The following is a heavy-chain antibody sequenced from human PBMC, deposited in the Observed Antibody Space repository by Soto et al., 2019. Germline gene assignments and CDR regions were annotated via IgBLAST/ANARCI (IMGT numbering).Heavy chain of an antibody. J-gene: IGHJ4*01. D-gene: IGHD1-26*01. CDR1: GFTFSDHY. CDR2: IRNKANSYTT. CDR3: ARDSGKVAYFDY. V-gene: IGHV3-72*01. Sequence: EVQLVESGGGLVQPGGSQRLSCAASGFTFSDHYMDWVRQAPGKGLEWVGRIRNKANSYTTDYAASVKGRFTISRDDSKDSLYPQMNSLKTEDTAIYYCARDSGKVAYFDYWGHGTLATVSS.